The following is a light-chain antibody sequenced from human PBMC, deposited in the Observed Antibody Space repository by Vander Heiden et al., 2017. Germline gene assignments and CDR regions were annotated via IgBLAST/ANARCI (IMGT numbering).Light chain of an antibody. J-gene: IGLJ3*02. CDR2: QDT. V-gene: IGLV3-1*01. CDR1: KLDNNY. Sequence: SFELPQPPSVSVSPGHTVCIPSTGDKLDNNYTSWYHQKPGQSLVLVIYQDTKRPSGVPERFSCSTSGSTATLTISGTQALDEDDYYCLTWDINTWVFGGGTKLTVL. CDR3: LTWDINTWV.